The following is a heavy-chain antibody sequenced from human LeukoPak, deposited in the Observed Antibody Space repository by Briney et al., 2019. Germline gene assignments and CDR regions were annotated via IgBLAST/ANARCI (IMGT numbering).Heavy chain of an antibody. J-gene: IGHJ6*02. CDR3: ARNPHHGDSRRYYFKGMDV. D-gene: IGHD6-25*01. CDR2: IYDSGST. CDR1: GGSIRSSYYY. V-gene: IGHV4-39*01. Sequence: PPETLSLTCTVSGGSIRSSYYYWGWIRQPPGKGLEWIGSIYDSGSTYYNPSLKSRVTISVDTSKNQFSLKLNSVTAADTAVYYCARNPHHGDSRRYYFKGMDVWGQGTTVTVSS.